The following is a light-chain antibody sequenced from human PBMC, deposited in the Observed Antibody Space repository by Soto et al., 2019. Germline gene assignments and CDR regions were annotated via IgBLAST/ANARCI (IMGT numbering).Light chain of an antibody. J-gene: IGKJ1*01. CDR1: QGIRND. CDR2: AAS. CDR3: QQYYSYPLM. Sequence: AIHMTQSPSSLSASVGDRVTITCLASQGIRNDLGWYQKKPGKAPKLLIYAASTLQSGVPSRFSGSGSGTDFTLTISCLQSEDFATYYCQQYYSYPLMFGQGTKVDIK. V-gene: IGKV1-6*01.